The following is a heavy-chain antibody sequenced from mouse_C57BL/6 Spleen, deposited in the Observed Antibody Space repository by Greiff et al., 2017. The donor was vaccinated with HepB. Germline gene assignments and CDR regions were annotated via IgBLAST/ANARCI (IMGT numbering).Heavy chain of an antibody. CDR1: GYTFTSYW. D-gene: IGHD6-1*01. J-gene: IGHJ4*01. Sequence: QVQLKQPGAELVRPGSSVKLSCKASGYTFTSYWMHWVKQRPIQGLEWIGNIDPSDSETNYNQKFKDKATVTVDKSSSTAYMQLSSLTSEDSAVYYCARRAASYYYAMDYWGQGTSVTVSS. V-gene: IGHV1-52*01. CDR2: IDPSDSET. CDR3: ARRAASYYYAMDY.